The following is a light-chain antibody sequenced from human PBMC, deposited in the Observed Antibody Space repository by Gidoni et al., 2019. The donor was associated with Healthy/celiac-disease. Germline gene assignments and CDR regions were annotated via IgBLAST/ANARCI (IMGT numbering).Light chain of an antibody. V-gene: IGKV3-20*01. CDR3: QQDGSSPYT. CDR1: QSVSSSY. J-gene: IGKJ2*01. CDR2: GAS. Sequence: VWTQSPGTLSLSPGERATLSCRASQSVSSSYLAWYQQKPGQAPRLLIYGASSRATGIPDRFSGSGSGTDFTLTISRLEPEVFAVYYCQQDGSSPYTFGQGTKLEIK.